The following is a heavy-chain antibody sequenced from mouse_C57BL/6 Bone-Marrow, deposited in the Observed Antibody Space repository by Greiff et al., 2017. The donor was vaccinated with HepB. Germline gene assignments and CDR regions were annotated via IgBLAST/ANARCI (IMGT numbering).Heavy chain of an antibody. V-gene: IGHV5-2*01. J-gene: IGHJ2*01. CDR2: INSDGGST. CDR3: ARDGCDGRDFDY. Sequence: EVHLVESGGGLVQPGESLKLSCESNEYEFPSHDMSWVRKTPEKRLELVAAINSDGGSTYYPDTMERRFIISRDNTKKTLYLQMSSLRSEDTALYYGARDGCDGRDFDYWGQGTTLTVSS. CDR1: EYEFPSHD. D-gene: IGHD2-2*01.